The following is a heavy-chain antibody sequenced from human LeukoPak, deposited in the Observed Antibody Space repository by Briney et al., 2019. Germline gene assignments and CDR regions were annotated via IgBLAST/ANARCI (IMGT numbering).Heavy chain of an antibody. D-gene: IGHD5-18*01. Sequence: SETLSLTCTVSGGSISSSSYYWGWIRQPPGKGLEWIGSIYYSGSTYYNPSLKSRVTISVDTSKNQFSLKLSSVTAADTAVYYCARRHAAGWGNRKRGYSYGQAFDIWGQGTMVTVSS. CDR2: IYYSGST. CDR3: ARRHAAGWGNRKRGYSYGQAFDI. J-gene: IGHJ3*02. V-gene: IGHV4-39*07. CDR1: GGSISSSSYY.